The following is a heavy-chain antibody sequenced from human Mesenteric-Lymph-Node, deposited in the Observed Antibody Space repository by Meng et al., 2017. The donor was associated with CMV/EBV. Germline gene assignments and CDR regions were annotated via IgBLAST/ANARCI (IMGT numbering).Heavy chain of an antibody. J-gene: IGHJ4*02. Sequence: CTGSGGSLNSGKFYWSWIRQHPEKGLEWIGNIYFSGKTSYNLSLKSRLAISLDTSGSQFSLKLSSVSAADTAVYYCATYSSYDAAFDFWGQGILVTVSS. CDR1: GGSLNSGKFY. D-gene: IGHD4-11*01. CDR2: IYFSGKT. V-gene: IGHV4-31*03. CDR3: ATYSSYDAAFDF.